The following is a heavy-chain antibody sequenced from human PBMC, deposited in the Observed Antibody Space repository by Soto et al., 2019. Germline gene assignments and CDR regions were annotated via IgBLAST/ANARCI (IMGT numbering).Heavy chain of an antibody. CDR2: ISWNGVSI. CDR1: GFTFDDYA. V-gene: IGHV3-9*01. D-gene: IGHD1-26*01. J-gene: IGHJ4*02. CDR3: ASGRSLAYLEY. Sequence: EVQLVESGGGLVQPGRSLRISCAASGFTFDDYAMHWVRQAPGKGLEWVSGISWNGVSIGYADSVKGRFTISRDNAKNSLYLQVSSLRAEDTALYYCASGRSLAYLEYWGQGTLVTVSS.